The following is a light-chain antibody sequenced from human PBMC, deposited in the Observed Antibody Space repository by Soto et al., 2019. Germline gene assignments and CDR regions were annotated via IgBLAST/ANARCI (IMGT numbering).Light chain of an antibody. CDR3: QQYNSYSPLMYT. CDR1: QRISSW. Sequence: DIQMTQSPSTLSASVGDRVTITCRASQRISSWLAWYQQKPGKAPKLLIYKASSLESGVPSRFSGSGSGTEFTLTISSLQTDDFATYYCQQYNSYSPLMYTFGQGTKLEIK. V-gene: IGKV1-5*03. CDR2: KAS. J-gene: IGKJ2*01.